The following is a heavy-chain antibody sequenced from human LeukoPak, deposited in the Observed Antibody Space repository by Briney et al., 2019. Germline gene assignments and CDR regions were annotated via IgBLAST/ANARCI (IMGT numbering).Heavy chain of an antibody. D-gene: IGHD5-12*01. CDR3: ARVGLVAEFDY. Sequence: ASVKVSCKASGYTFTSYYMHWVRQAPGQGLEWMGIINPSGGSTSYAQKFQGRVTMARDTSTSTVYMDLSSLRSEDTAVYYCARVGLVAEFDYWGQGTLVTVSS. CDR1: GYTFTSYY. V-gene: IGHV1-46*01. CDR2: INPSGGST. J-gene: IGHJ4*02.